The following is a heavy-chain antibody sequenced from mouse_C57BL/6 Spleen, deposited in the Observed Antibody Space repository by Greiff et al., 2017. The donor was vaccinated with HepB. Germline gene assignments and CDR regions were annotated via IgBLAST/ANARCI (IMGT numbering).Heavy chain of an antibody. D-gene: IGHD3-2*02. Sequence: EVKLVESGPELVKPGASVKISCKASGYSFTDYNMNWVKQSNGKSLEWIGVINPNYGTTSYNQKFKGKATLTVDQSSSTAYMQLNSLTSEDSAVYYCAREDSSGYYFDYWGQGTTLTVSS. J-gene: IGHJ2*01. CDR3: AREDSSGYYFDY. V-gene: IGHV1-39*01. CDR2: INPNYGTT. CDR1: GYSFTDYN.